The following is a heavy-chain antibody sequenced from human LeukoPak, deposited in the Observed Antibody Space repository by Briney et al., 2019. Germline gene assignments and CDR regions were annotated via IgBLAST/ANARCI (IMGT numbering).Heavy chain of an antibody. CDR2: ISTHGDNT. CDR1: GFTFSSYA. V-gene: IGHV3-64D*09. CDR3: VKAAVAHWGFDY. Sequence: PGGSLRLSCSASGFTFSSYAMHWGRLAPGKGLESVSTISTHGDNTYYVDSVKGRFTISRDNSKNTLYLQMSSLRAEDTAVYYCVKAAVAHWGFDYWGQGTLVTVSS. J-gene: IGHJ4*02. D-gene: IGHD6-19*01.